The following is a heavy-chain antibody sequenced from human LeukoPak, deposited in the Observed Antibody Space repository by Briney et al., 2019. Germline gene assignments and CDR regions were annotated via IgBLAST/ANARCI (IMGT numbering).Heavy chain of an antibody. CDR2: INPSGGST. V-gene: IGHV1-46*01. CDR1: GYTFTSYY. J-gene: IGHJ4*02. CDR3: ARDRDSGYYFDY. D-gene: IGHD2-15*01. Sequence: ASVKVSCKASGYTFTSYYVHWVRQAPGQGLEWMGIINPSGGSTSYAQNFLDRVTMTRDTSTSTVYMELSSLRSEDTAVYYCARDRDSGYYFDYWGQGTLVTVSS.